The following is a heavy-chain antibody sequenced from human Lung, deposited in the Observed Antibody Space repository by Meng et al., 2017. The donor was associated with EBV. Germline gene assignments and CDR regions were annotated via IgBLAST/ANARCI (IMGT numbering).Heavy chain of an antibody. J-gene: IGHJ4*02. V-gene: IGHV1-2*06. Sequence: VQPLVEGKRPGDSVMVSGKASGNTFTGYYMQWVRQAAGQGLEWMGRINPNNGGANYAQQFQGRVTLTTDTSISTDYMELSRLRSDDTAVYYCARDISGYYSFVDYWGQGTLVTVSS. CDR3: ARDISGYYSFVDY. D-gene: IGHD3-22*01. CDR1: GNTFTGYY. CDR2: INPNNGGA.